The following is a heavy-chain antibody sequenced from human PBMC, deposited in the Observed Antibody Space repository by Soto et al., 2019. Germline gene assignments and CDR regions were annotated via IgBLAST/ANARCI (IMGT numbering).Heavy chain of an antibody. CDR2: ISYDGSNK. CDR3: AKEMRSSGWFYYYYYYGMDV. Sequence: GGSLRLSCAASGFTFSSYGMHWVRQAPGKGLEWVAVISYDGSNKYYADSVKGRFTISRDNSKNALYLQMNSLRAEDTAVYYCAKEMRSSGWFYYYYYYGMDVWGQGTTVTVSS. CDR1: GFTFSSYG. J-gene: IGHJ6*02. V-gene: IGHV3-30*18. D-gene: IGHD6-19*01.